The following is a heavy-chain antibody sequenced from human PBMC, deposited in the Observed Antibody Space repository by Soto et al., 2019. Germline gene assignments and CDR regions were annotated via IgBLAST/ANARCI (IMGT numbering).Heavy chain of an antibody. J-gene: IGHJ6*02. CDR1: GFTDYY. V-gene: IGHV1-2*02. D-gene: IGHD4-17*01. CDR3: AREGSADYGSYGMDV. Sequence: QVQLGQSGPEVKKPGTSGKVSCKASGFTDYYIHGVRQAPGQGLEGMGWVNPNSGGTKYAQKFQGGVKMTRDTFVSTAYMELSRLQSDDTAVYYCAREGSADYGSYGMDVWGQGTTVTVSS. CDR2: VNPNSGGT.